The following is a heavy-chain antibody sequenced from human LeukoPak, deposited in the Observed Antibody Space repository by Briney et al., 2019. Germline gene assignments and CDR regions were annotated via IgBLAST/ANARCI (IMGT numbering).Heavy chain of an antibody. CDR1: GFTLSRYW. V-gene: IGHV3-74*01. D-gene: IGHD3-10*01. Sequence: GSLSLSCAASGFTLSRYWMHWVRPVPGKGLVWVSYISSDGSNTSYADSVKGRFTISRDNAKNTVYLQMSSLRAEDTAVYYCAREGYGSGSYPQDSWGQGTLVTVSS. J-gene: IGHJ4*02. CDR3: AREGYGSGSYPQDS. CDR2: ISSDGSNT.